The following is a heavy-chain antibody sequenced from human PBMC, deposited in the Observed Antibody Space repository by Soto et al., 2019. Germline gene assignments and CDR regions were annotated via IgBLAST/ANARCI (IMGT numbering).Heavy chain of an antibody. CDR1: GYTFTSYA. Sequence: SVKVSCKASGYTFTSYAMHWVRQAPGQRLEWMGWIIPILGIANYAQKFQGRVTITADKSTSTAYMELSSLRSEDTAVYYCARRNCSSTSCYPGSAFDIWGQGTMVTVSS. D-gene: IGHD2-2*01. CDR2: IIPILGIA. J-gene: IGHJ3*02. V-gene: IGHV1-69*10. CDR3: ARRNCSSTSCYPGSAFDI.